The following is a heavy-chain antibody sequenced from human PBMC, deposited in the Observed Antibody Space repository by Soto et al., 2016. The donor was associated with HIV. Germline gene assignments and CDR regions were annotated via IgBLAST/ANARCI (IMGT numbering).Heavy chain of an antibody. Sequence: EVQLVESGGGLVKPGGSLRLSCAASGFTFSSYSMNWVRQAPGKGLEWVSSISSSSSYIYYADSVKGRFTISRDNAKNSLYLQMNSLRAEDTAVYYCASPNNHRVGVWGKGTTGHRLL. CDR2: ISSSSSYI. CDR3: ASPNNHRVGV. V-gene: IGHV3-21*01. J-gene: IGHJ6*04. D-gene: IGHD3-10*01. CDR1: GFTFSSYS.